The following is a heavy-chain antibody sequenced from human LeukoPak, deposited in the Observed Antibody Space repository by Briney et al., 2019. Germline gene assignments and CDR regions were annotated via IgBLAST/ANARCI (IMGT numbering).Heavy chain of an antibody. CDR1: EDTFTVYY. CDR3: ATDHCTRTNCYEDYYHGMDV. CDR2: VNPNNGVT. J-gene: IGHJ6*02. V-gene: IGHV1-2*02. D-gene: IGHD2-2*01. Sequence: ASVTVFCKASEDTFTVYYIHWVRQAPGQGLEWMGWVNPNNGVTEYAQEFQGRVTMTRDTSLSTAYMELSRLRSDDTAVYYCATDHCTRTNCYEDYYHGMDVWGQGTTVTVSS.